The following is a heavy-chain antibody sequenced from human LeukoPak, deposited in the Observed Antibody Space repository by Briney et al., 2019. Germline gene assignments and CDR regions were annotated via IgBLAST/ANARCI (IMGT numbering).Heavy chain of an antibody. CDR3: VTGGGWLPDH. V-gene: IGHV4-59*01. D-gene: IGHD3-22*01. J-gene: IGHJ4*02. CDR2: IYYSGST. CDR1: GGSISSYY. Sequence: SETLSLTCTVSGGSISSYYWSWIRQPPGKGLEWIGYIYYSGSTNHNPSLKSRVTISVDMSKNQFSLRLSSVTATDTAVYYCVTGGGWLPDHWGQGTLVTVSS.